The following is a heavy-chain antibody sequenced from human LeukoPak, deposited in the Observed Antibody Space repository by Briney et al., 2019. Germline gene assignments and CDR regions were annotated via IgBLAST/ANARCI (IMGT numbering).Heavy chain of an antibody. CDR2: INHSGST. D-gene: IGHD6-13*01. CDR1: GGSFSGYY. V-gene: IGHV4-34*01. CDR3: ARETPYSSSWTDLDF. J-gene: IGHJ4*02. Sequence: SETLSLTCAVYGGSFSGYYWSWIRQPPGKGLEWIGEINHSGSTNYNPSLKSRVTISVDTSKNQFSLKLSSVTAADTAVYYCARETPYSSSWTDLDFWGQGTLVTVSS.